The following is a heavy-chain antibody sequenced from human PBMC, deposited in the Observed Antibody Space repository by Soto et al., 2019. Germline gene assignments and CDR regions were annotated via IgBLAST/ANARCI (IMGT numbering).Heavy chain of an antibody. J-gene: IGHJ6*02. CDR1: GGSFSGYY. CDR2: INHSGGT. V-gene: IGHV4-34*01. D-gene: IGHD3-3*02. CDR3: ARDRQYYQFGSGYQNERPYGMDV. Sequence: SETLSLTCGVYGGSFSGYYWTWIRKAHGKGLEWIGEINHSGGTNYNSSLKSRVTISVDTSKNQLSLTLYSVTAADTAVYYCARDRQYYQFGSGYQNERPYGMDVWGQGTTVTVSS.